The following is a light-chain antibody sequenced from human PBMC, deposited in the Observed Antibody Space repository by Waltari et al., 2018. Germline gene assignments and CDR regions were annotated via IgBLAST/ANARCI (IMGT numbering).Light chain of an antibody. CDR1: QDIRSW. CDR3: QQYDHFTWT. CDR2: KAS. J-gene: IGKJ1*01. Sequence: DIQITQSPSTLSTFVGDRVTITCLASQDIRSWLAWYQQKPGQAPKLLIYKASTLTSGVPSRFSGSGSGTEVTLTISSLQTDDRATYYGQQYDHFTWTFGQGTRVELK. V-gene: IGKV1-5*03.